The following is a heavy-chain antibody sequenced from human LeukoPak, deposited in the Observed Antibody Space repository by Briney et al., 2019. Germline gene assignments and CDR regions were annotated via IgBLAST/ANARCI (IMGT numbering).Heavy chain of an antibody. J-gene: IGHJ1*01. CDR2: IDRGGST. CDR1: GFTVSSNY. CDR3: ARDGPSMSIQH. Sequence: GGSLRLACAASGFTVSSNYMSWVRQAPGKGLEWVSIIDRGGSTNYADSVKGRFTISRDNSKNTLYLQMNSLRAEETAVYYCARDGPSMSIQHWGQGTLVTVSS. V-gene: IGHV3-66*01. D-gene: IGHD6-6*01.